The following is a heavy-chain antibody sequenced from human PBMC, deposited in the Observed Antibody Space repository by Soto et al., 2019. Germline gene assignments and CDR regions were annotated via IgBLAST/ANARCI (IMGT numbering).Heavy chain of an antibody. CDR2: IYTSGST. CDR1: GGSISSYY. CDR3: ASELRREHVGQIEY. J-gene: IGHJ4*02. D-gene: IGHD1-26*01. Sequence: SETLSLTCTVSGGSISSYYWSWIRQPAGKGLEWIGRIYTSGSTNYNPSLKSRVTMSVDTSKNQFSLKLSSVTAADTAVYYCASELRREHVGQIEYWGQGTRVTV. V-gene: IGHV4-4*07.